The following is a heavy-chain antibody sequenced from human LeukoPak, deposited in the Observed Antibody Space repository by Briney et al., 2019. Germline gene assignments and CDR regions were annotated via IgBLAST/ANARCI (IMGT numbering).Heavy chain of an antibody. CDR2: INHSGST. CDR3: ARALGNFDY. Sequence: SETLSLTCAVYGGSFSGYYWSWIRQPPGKGLEWIGEINHSGSTYYNPSLKSRITISVDRSKNQFSLKLSSVTAADTAVYYCARALGNFDYWGQGALVTVSS. V-gene: IGHV4-34*01. CDR1: GGSFSGYY. D-gene: IGHD7-27*01. J-gene: IGHJ4*02.